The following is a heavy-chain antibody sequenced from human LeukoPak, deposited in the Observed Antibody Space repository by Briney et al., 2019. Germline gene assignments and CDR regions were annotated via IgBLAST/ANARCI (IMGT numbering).Heavy chain of an antibody. CDR2: INTNTGNP. CDR3: ARGPLRWELYYYYGMDV. CDR1: GYTFTSYA. D-gene: IGHD1-26*01. J-gene: IGHJ6*02. Sequence: APVKVSCKASGYTFTSYAMNWVRQAPGQGLEWMGWINTNTGNPTYAQGFTGRFVFSLDTSVSTAYLQISSLKAEDTAVYYCARGPLRWELYYYYGMDVWGQGTTITVSS. V-gene: IGHV7-4-1*02.